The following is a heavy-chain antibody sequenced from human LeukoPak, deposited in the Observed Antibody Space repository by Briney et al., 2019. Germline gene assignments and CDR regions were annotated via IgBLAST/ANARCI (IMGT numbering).Heavy chain of an antibody. CDR2: ISSSGSTI. CDR1: GFTFSSYS. D-gene: IGHD2-15*01. V-gene: IGHV3-48*04. CDR3: ARGYCSGGSCYFTY. Sequence: GGSLRLSCAASGFTFSSYSMNWVRQAPGKGLEWVSYISSSGSTIYYADSVKGRFTISRDNAKNSLYLQMNSLRAEDTAVYYCARGYCSGGSCYFTYWGQGTLVTVSS. J-gene: IGHJ4*02.